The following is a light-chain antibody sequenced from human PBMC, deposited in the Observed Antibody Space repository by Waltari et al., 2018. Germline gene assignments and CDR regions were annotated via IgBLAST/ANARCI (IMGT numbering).Light chain of an antibody. CDR1: SSDVGDYNL. CDR3: CSYAGTNTWV. V-gene: IGLV2-23*02. CDR2: EVS. Sequence: QSALTQPASVSASPGQSITISCNGTSSDVGDYNLVSWYQQHPAKAPKPLIFEVSKRPTGVSNRFSASKSGNTASMTISGLQAEDEATYHCCSYAGTNTWVFGGGTKVTVL. J-gene: IGLJ2*01.